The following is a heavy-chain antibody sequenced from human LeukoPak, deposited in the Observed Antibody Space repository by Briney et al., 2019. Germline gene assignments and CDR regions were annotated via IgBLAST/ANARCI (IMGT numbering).Heavy chain of an antibody. V-gene: IGHV3-30*14. CDR2: ISYDGSNE. CDR1: GFTFSSYV. Sequence: GGSLRLSCAASGFTFSSYVMHWVRQAPGKGLEWVAIISYDGSNEYYADSVKGRFTISRDNSKNTLYLQMSSLRAEDTAVYYCARIVGEYYWGQGTLVTVSS. J-gene: IGHJ4*02. CDR3: ARIVGEYY. D-gene: IGHD3-16*01.